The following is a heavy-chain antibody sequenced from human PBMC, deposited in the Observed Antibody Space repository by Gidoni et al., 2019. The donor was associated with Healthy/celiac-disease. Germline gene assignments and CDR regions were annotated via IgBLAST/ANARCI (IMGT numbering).Heavy chain of an antibody. Sequence: EVQLVESGGGLVQPGGSLRLSCAASGFTFSDHYMDWVRQAPGKGLEWVGRTRNKANSYTTEYAASVKGRFTISRDDSKNSLYLQMNSLKTEDTAVYYCARVGATTEWGFDYWGQGTLVTVSS. CDR2: TRNKANSYTT. CDR1: GFTFSDHY. CDR3: ARVGATTEWGFDY. D-gene: IGHD1-26*01. J-gene: IGHJ4*02. V-gene: IGHV3-72*01.